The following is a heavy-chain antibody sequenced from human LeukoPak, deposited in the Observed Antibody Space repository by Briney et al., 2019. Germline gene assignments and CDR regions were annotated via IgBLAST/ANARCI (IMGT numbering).Heavy chain of an antibody. Sequence: GGSLRLSCAASGFIFSTYAMSWVRQAPGKGLEYVSSITGSAISTYYAGSVKGRFTISRDNSKNTLYLQMNSLRDEDTAVYYCASRYYGGDYYYYYGMDVWGQGTTVTVSS. J-gene: IGHJ6*02. CDR1: GFIFSTYA. V-gene: IGHV3-23*01. CDR3: ASRYYGGDYYYYYGMDV. D-gene: IGHD3-10*01. CDR2: ITGSAIST.